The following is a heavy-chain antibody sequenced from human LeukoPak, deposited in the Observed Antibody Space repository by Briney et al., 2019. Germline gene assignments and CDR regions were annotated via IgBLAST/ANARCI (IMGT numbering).Heavy chain of an antibody. D-gene: IGHD4-23*01. CDR3: ATTHLNSQAFDV. V-gene: IGHV3-23*01. CDR2: MKGGGET. CDR1: GFSFTNYA. J-gene: IGHJ3*01. Sequence: PGGSLRLSCVASGFSFTNYAMSWVRQAPARGPEWLSSMKGGGETFYADSVRGRFTISRDNSKNTLYLQMKSLRAEDTAVFYCATTHLNSQAFDVWGQGTMVTVSS.